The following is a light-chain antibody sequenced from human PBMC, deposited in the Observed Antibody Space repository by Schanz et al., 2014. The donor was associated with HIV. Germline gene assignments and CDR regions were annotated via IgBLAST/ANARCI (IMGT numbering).Light chain of an antibody. CDR1: QTISSAY. CDR3: QQYGGSPRT. V-gene: IGKV3-20*01. J-gene: IGKJ1*01. CDR2: GAS. Sequence: ELVLTQSPGILSLSPGERATLSCRASQTISSAYLAWYQQRPGQAPRLLIYGASSRATGTPDRFSGSGSGTDFALTINRLAPEDFAVYYCQQYGGSPRTFGQGTKVEI.